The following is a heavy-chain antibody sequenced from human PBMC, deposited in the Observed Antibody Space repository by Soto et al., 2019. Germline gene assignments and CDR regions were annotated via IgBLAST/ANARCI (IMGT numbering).Heavy chain of an antibody. CDR2: IWYDGSIK. Sequence: GGSLRLSCAASGFTFHTYGMHWVRQIPGKGLQWVAIIWYDGSIKYYADSVRGRFTISRDNSKNTLYLQMNSLRDEDTAVYYCARIDCTGDNCNHYYHYGMDVWGQGTTVTVSS. CDR3: ARIDCTGDNCNHYYHYGMDV. CDR1: GFTFHTYG. J-gene: IGHJ6*02. V-gene: IGHV3-33*01. D-gene: IGHD2-8*02.